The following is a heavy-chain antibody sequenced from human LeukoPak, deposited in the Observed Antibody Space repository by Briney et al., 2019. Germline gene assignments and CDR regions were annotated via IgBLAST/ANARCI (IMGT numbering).Heavy chain of an antibody. D-gene: IGHD3-22*01. CDR2: INHSGST. CDR1: GFTFSSYA. Sequence: PGGSLRLSCAASGFTFSSYAMSWVRQPPGKGLEWIGEINHSGSTNYNPSLKSRVTISVDTSKNQFSLKLSSVTAADTAVYYCARYYYDSSGYYIDYWGQGTLVTVPS. V-gene: IGHV4-34*01. J-gene: IGHJ4*02. CDR3: ARYYYDSSGYYIDY.